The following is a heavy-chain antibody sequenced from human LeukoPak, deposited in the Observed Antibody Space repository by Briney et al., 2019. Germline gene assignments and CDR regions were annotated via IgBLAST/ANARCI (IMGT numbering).Heavy chain of an antibody. CDR1: GFTVSSNY. D-gene: IGHD3-16*01. V-gene: IGHV3-53*01. J-gene: IGHJ4*02. CDR3: ASGGKVGNFDY. Sequence: PGGSLRLSCAASGFTVSSNYMRWVRQAPGKGLDGVSFIYSGGSTYYADSVKGRFTISRDNSKNTLYLQMNSLRAEDTAVYYCASGGKVGNFDYWGQGTLVTVSS. CDR2: IYSGGST.